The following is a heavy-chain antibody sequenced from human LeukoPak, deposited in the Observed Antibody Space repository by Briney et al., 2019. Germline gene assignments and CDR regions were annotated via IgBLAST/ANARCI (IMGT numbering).Heavy chain of an antibody. CDR1: GGAFSSYA. CDR2: IIPIFGTA. CDR3: ARDLGDSSGYYHWFDP. J-gene: IGHJ5*02. Sequence: SVKVSCKASGGAFSSYAISWVRQAPGQGLEWMGGIIPIFGTANYAQKFQGRVTITADESTSTAYMELSSLRSEDTAVYYCARDLGDSSGYYHWFDPWGQGTLVTVSS. D-gene: IGHD3-22*01. V-gene: IGHV1-69*13.